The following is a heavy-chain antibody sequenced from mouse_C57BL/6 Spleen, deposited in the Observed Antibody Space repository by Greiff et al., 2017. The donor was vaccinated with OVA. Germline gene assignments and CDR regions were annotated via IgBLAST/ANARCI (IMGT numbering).Heavy chain of an antibody. CDR3: GRYILGRGYFDY. J-gene: IGHJ2*01. Sequence: EVQVVESGGGLVQPGGSLSLSCAASGFTFTDYYMSWVRQPPGKALEWLGFIRNKANGYTTEYSASVKGRFTISRDNSQSILYLQMNALRAEDSATYYCGRYILGRGYFDYWGQGTTLTVSS. V-gene: IGHV7-3*01. CDR1: GFTFTDYY. CDR2: IRNKANGYTT. D-gene: IGHD4-1*01.